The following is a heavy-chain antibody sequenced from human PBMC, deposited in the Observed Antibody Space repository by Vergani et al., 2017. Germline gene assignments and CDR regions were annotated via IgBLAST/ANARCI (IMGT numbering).Heavy chain of an antibody. CDR1: GGSISSGDYY. V-gene: IGHV4-30-4*08. D-gene: IGHD3-9*01. J-gene: IGHJ3*02. Sequence: QVQLQESGPGLVKPSQTLSLTCTVSGGSISSGDYYWSWIRQPPGKGLEWIGYIYYSGSTYYNPSLKSRITISVDTSKNQFSLKLTSVTAADTAVYYCARVPPQYYDILTGYPTPGAFDIWGQGTMVTVSS. CDR2: IYYSGST. CDR3: ARVPPQYYDILTGYPTPGAFDI.